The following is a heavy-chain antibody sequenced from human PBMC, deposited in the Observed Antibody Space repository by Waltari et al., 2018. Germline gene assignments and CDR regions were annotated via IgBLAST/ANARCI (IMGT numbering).Heavy chain of an antibody. Sequence: QVQLVQSGAEVKKPGSSVKVSCKASGGTFSSYAISWVRQAPGQGLEWMGRIIPIFGTANYAQKFQGRVTITSDKSTSTAYMELSSLRSEDTAGYYCVRDLYAWRAFDIWGQGTMVTVSS. CDR1: GGTFSSYA. V-gene: IGHV1-69*08. J-gene: IGHJ3*02. CDR3: VRDLYAWRAFDI. CDR2: IIPIFGTA. D-gene: IGHD2-2*02.